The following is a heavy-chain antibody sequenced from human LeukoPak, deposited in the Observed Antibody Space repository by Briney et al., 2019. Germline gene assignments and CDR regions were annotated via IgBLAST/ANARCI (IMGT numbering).Heavy chain of an antibody. J-gene: IGHJ6*03. D-gene: IGHD2-2*01. V-gene: IGHV1-2*02. Sequence: ASMRVSCKASGYMFNGYHMHWVRQAPGQGLEWMGWINPNSGDTKYAQKFQGRATMTRDTSIRTGYMELSRLRFDDTAVYYCARGDQYYYYMDVWGKGTTVTVSS. CDR1: GYMFNGYH. CDR2: INPNSGDT. CDR3: ARGDQYYYYMDV.